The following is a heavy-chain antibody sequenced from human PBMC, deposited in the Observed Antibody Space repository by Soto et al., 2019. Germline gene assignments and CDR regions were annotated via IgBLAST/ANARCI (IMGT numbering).Heavy chain of an antibody. D-gene: IGHD3-3*01. J-gene: IGHJ4*02. CDR2: ISAYNGNT. Sequence: QVQLVQSGAEVKKAGASGKVSCNASGYTFNSYGISGVRQAPGQGLEWMGWISAYNGNTHYSQKVQGRVSMTTDTSTNTAYMELRSLRSDDTAVYYYARDIFDFWSGYSSVADYWGQGTLVTVSS. CDR1: GYTFNSYG. CDR3: ARDIFDFWSGYSSVADY. V-gene: IGHV1-18*01.